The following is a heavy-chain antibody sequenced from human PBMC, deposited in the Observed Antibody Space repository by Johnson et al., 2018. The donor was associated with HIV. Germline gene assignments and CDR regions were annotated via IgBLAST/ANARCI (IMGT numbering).Heavy chain of an antibody. V-gene: IGHV3-30*03. CDR1: GFTFSSYG. CDR3: ARGGRAKDAFDI. D-gene: IGHD3-16*01. J-gene: IGHJ3*02. Sequence: QVQLVESGGGVVRPGGSLRLSCAASGFTFSSYGMHWVRQAPGKGLEWVAVISYDGSNKYYADSVKGRFTISRDNAKNSLYLQMNSLRAEDTAVYYCARGGRAKDAFDIWGQGTMVTVSS. CDR2: ISYDGSNK.